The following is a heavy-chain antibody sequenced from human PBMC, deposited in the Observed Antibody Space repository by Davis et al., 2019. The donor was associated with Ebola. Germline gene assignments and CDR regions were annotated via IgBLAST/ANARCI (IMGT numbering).Heavy chain of an antibody. V-gene: IGHV1-18*01. CDR1: GYTFTSYG. CDR2: ISAYNGNT. CDR3: ARDRVAAAGTGGDY. J-gene: IGHJ4*02. D-gene: IGHD6-13*01. Sequence: ASVKVSCKASGYTFTSYGISWVRRAPGQGLEWMGWISAYNGNTNHAQKLQGRVTMTTDTSTSTAYMELRSLRYDDTAVYYCARDRVAAAGTGGDYWGQGTLVTVSS.